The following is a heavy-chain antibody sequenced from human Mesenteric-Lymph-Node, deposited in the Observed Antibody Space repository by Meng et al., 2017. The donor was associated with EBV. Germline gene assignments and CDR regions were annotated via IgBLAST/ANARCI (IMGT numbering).Heavy chain of an antibody. J-gene: IGHJ4*02. CDR2: ISVDSGNT. V-gene: IGHV1-18*01. Sequence: VTLLQPGAEMGKPGASVKVSCETSGYTFTSYGINWVRQAPGQGLEWMGWISVDSGNTNYAQKVRDRVTMTTDFSTNTAYMELRSLTSDDTAVYYCARGGLSIDYWGLGTLVTVSS. CDR3: ARGGLSIDY. D-gene: IGHD3-16*01. CDR1: GYTFTSYG.